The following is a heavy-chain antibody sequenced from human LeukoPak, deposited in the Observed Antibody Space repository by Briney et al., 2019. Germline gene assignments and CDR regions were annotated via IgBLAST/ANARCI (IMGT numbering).Heavy chain of an antibody. CDR2: IYYSGST. Sequence: PSETLSLTCTVSGGSISSSSYYWGWIRQPPGKGLEWIGYIYYSGSTNYNPSLKSRVTISVDTSKNQFSLKLSSVTAADTAVYYCARLRGGYVYGMDVWGQGTTVTVSS. D-gene: IGHD5-12*01. CDR1: GGSISSSSYY. J-gene: IGHJ6*02. CDR3: ARLRGGYVYGMDV. V-gene: IGHV4-61*05.